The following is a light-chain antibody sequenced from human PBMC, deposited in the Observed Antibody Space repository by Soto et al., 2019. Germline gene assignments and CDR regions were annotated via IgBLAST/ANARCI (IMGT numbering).Light chain of an antibody. J-gene: IGKJ1*01. CDR2: GAS. CDR3: QQYFSYPWT. Sequence: DIQMTQSPSSVSASIGDSVIITCRASQDIKNYLAWFQQKPGRAPKSLISGASSLQSGVPSKFSGSGFGTDFALTISSLQPEDFATYYCQQYFSYPWTFGQGTRVEIK. CDR1: QDIKNY. V-gene: IGKV1-16*02.